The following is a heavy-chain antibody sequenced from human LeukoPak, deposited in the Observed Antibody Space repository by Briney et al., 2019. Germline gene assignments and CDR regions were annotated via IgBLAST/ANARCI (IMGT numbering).Heavy chain of an antibody. Sequence: PSETLSLTCTVSGGSISSYYWSWIRQPLGKGLEWIGYIYYSGSTNYNPSLKSRVTISVDTSKNQFSLKLSSVTAADTAVYYCARHSGYSGYGIDYWGQGTLVTVSS. CDR3: ARHSGYSGYGIDY. D-gene: IGHD5-12*01. CDR1: GGSISSYY. J-gene: IGHJ4*02. V-gene: IGHV4-59*08. CDR2: IYYSGST.